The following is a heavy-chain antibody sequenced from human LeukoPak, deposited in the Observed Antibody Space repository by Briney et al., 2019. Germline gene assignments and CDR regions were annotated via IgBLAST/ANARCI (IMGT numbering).Heavy chain of an antibody. D-gene: IGHD1-1*01. J-gene: IGHJ3*02. V-gene: IGHV3-64D*06. CDR2: ISSGGGST. Sequence: GGSLRLSCSASGFTFSSYAMHWVRQAPGKGLEYVSAISSGGGSTYYADSVKGRFTISRDNSKNTLYLQMSSLRAEDTAVYYCAKEMATGTTDALHIWGQGTMVTVSS. CDR3: AKEMATGTTDALHI. CDR1: GFTFSSYA.